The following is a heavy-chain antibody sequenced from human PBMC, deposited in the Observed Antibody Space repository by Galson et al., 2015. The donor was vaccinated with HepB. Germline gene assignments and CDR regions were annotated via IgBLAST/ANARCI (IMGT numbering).Heavy chain of an antibody. V-gene: IGHV3-30*18. D-gene: IGHD6-6*01. Sequence: SLRLSCAASGFSFSYYGMHWVRQAPGKGLSWVAVISYDENDKFYADSVKGRFTISRDNSKNTLYLQMNSLRAEDTAVYYCAKSLGYSSSSMIDDYWGQGTLVTVSS. CDR3: AKSLGYSSSSMIDDY. CDR1: GFSFSYYG. J-gene: IGHJ4*02. CDR2: ISYDENDK.